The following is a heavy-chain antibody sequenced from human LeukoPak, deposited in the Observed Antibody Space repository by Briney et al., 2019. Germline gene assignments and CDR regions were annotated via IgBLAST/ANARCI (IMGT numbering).Heavy chain of an antibody. CDR1: GYTFTSYG. Sequence: SVKVSCKASGYTFTSYGISWVRQAPGQGLEWMGRINPNSGGTNYAQKFQGRVTMTRDTSISTAYMELSRLRSDDTAVYYCARAASAFDPWGQGTLVTVSS. CDR3: ARAASAFDP. CDR2: INPNSGGT. V-gene: IGHV1-2*06. J-gene: IGHJ5*02.